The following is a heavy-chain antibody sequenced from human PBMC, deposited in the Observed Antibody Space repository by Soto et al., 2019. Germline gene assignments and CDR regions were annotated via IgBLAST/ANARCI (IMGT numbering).Heavy chain of an antibody. CDR3: ATYYDNRGFDY. J-gene: IGHJ4*02. V-gene: IGHV4-30-4*01. CDR1: AASVSSGGYP. CDR2: IFYTGSS. Sequence: KPSERRSLTCTVSAASVSSGGYPWTWIRQPPGKGLEWIGHIFYTGSSYYNPSLKSRVTISVDTSKNQFSLKLIPVTAPDTAVDYCATYYDNRGFDYWGQVTMVAVSS. D-gene: IGHD3-22*01.